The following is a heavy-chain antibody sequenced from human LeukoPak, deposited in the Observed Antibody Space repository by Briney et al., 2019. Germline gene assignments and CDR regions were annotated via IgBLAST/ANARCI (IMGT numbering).Heavy chain of an antibody. CDR2: IYSGGST. V-gene: IGHV3-66*01. Sequence: GGSLRLSCAASGFNVNSNYMTWVRQAPGKGLEWVSIIYSGGSTFYADSVKRRFTIFRDKSKNTLYLQMNSLRAEDTAVYYCARDKNDYGDNYGMDVWGQGTTVTVSS. J-gene: IGHJ6*02. D-gene: IGHD4-17*01. CDR1: GFNVNSNY. CDR3: ARDKNDYGDNYGMDV.